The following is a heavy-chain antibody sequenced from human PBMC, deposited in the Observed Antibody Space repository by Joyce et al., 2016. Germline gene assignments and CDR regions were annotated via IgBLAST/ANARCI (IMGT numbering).Heavy chain of an antibody. CDR2: VSGGSGDS. D-gene: IGHD2-15*01. V-gene: IGHV1-3*01. J-gene: IGHJ4*02. CDR1: GYTFTNND. Sequence: QVQLVQSGAEVAKPGASVRVSCKASGYTFTNNDIPWVRQAPGQGLEWMGWVSGGSGDSKYSQNFKGRLTFTRDTSATTAYMELSSLGIEDTAHYYCARGRTLLDWGQGTLVIVSS. CDR3: ARGRTLLD.